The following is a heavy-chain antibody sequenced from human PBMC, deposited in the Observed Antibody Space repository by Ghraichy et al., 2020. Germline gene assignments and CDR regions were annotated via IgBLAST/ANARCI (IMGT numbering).Heavy chain of an antibody. Sequence: ASVKVSCKASGYTFTSYYMHWVRQAPGQGLEWMGIINPSGGSTSYAQKFQGRVTMTRDTSTSTVYMELSSLRSEDAAVYYCASGGGSYYFDYWGQGTLVTVSS. CDR1: GYTFTSYY. CDR2: INPSGGST. J-gene: IGHJ4*02. V-gene: IGHV1-46*03. CDR3: ASGGGSYYFDY. D-gene: IGHD1-26*01.